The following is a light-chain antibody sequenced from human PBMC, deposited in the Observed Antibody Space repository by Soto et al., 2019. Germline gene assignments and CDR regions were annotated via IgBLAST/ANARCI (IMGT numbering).Light chain of an antibody. J-gene: IGKJ5*01. CDR2: DAS. V-gene: IGKV1-5*01. CDR3: QQYHTSSIT. Sequence: DIQMSQSPSTVSASIGDRVTITCRASHTISSWLAWYQQKPGKAPNLLIYDASTLERGVPSRFSGTGSGTEFTLTIDRLQPDDFATYYCQQYHTSSITFGQGTRLEIK. CDR1: HTISSW.